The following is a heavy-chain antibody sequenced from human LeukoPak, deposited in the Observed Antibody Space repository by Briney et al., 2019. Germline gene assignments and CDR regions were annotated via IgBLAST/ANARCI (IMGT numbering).Heavy chain of an antibody. J-gene: IGHJ4*02. CDR1: RYTFTGYY. D-gene: IGHD3-22*01. V-gene: IGHV1-2*02. Sequence: ASVKVSCKASRYTFTGYYMHWVRQAPGQGLEWMGWINPNSGGTNYAQKFQGRVTMTRDSSISTAYMELSRLRSDDTAVYYCARVALWGTYYYDRGLDYWGQGTLVTVSS. CDR3: ARVALWGTYYYDRGLDY. CDR2: INPNSGGT.